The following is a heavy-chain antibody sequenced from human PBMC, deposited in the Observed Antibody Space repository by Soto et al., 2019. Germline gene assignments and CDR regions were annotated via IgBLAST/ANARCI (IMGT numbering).Heavy chain of an antibody. CDR1: GFTFSSYA. D-gene: IGHD3-22*01. V-gene: IGHV3-30-3*01. CDR2: ISYDGSNK. J-gene: IGHJ3*02. CDR3: ARDKADYYDSSGSTDAFDI. Sequence: GGSLRLSCAASGFTFSSYAMHWVRQAPGKGLEWVAVISYDGSNKYYADSVKGRFTISRDNSKNTLYLQMNSLRAEDTAVYYCARDKADYYDSSGSTDAFDIWGQGTMVTVSS.